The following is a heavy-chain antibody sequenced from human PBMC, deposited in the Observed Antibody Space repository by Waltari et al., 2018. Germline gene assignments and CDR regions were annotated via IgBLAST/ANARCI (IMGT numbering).Heavy chain of an antibody. V-gene: IGHV1-69*13. CDR2: IIPIFGTA. J-gene: IGHJ6*02. D-gene: IGHD6-13*01. CDR3: QAAAGTGYGMDV. CDR1: GGTFSSYA. Sequence: QVQLVQSGAEVKKPGSSVKVSCKASGGTFSSYALSWVRQAPGQGLEWMGGIIPIFGTANYAQKFQGRDTITADESTSTAYMELSSLRSEDTAVYYCQAAAGTGYGMDVWGQGTTVTVSS.